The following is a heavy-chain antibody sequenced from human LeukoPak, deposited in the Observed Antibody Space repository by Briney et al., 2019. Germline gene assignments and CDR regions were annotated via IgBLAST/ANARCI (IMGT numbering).Heavy chain of an antibody. D-gene: IGHD3-10*01. CDR1: GFTFRSYG. J-gene: IGHJ6*02. CDR3: ARDGLVRGVMLYYYYGMDF. CDR2: IWYDGSNK. Sequence: GGSLRLSCAASGFTFRSYGMHWVRQAPGKGLEWVAVIWYDGSNKYYADSVKGRFTISRDNSKNTLYLQMNSLRAEDTAVYYCARDGLVRGVMLYYYYGMDFWGQGTTVTVSS. V-gene: IGHV3-33*01.